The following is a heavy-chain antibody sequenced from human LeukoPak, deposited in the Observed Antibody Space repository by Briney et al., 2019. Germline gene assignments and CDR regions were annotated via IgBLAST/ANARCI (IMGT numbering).Heavy chain of an antibody. J-gene: IGHJ1*01. CDR2: MRGSGSGT. V-gene: IGHV3-23*01. D-gene: IGHD4-17*01. Sequence: GGSLRLSCAASGFTFSSYAMSWVRQAPGKGLEWVSGMRGSGSGTYYADSVRGRFTISRDISKSTLFLQMNSLRAEDTAVYYCAKDLAVTTAGYFQNWGQGTLVTVSS. CDR1: GFTFSSYA. CDR3: AKDLAVTTAGYFQN.